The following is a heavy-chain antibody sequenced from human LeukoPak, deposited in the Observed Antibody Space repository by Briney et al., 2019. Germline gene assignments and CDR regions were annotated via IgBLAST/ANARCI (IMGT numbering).Heavy chain of an antibody. CDR3: AAHDSSGS. V-gene: IGHV3-30*04. CDR2: ISYDGSNK. CDR1: GFTFSSYA. D-gene: IGHD3-22*01. Sequence: PGGSLRLSCAASGFTFSSYAMHWVRQAPGRGLEWVAVISYDGSNKYYADSVKGRFTISRDNSKNTLYLQMNSLRAEDTAVYYCAAHDSSGSWGQGTLVTVSS. J-gene: IGHJ5*02.